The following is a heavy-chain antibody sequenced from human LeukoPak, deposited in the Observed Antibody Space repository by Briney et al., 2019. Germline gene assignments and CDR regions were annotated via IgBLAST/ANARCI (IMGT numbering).Heavy chain of an antibody. D-gene: IGHD2-2*01. CDR2: ISGSGGST. V-gene: IGHV3-23*01. CDR3: AKDVSDIVVVPAVPRAFDI. CDR1: GFTFSSYG. Sequence: GGSLRLSCAASGFTFSSYGMSWVRQAPGKGLEWVSAISGSGGSTYYADSVKGRFTISRDNSKNTLYLQMNSLRAEDTAVYYCAKDVSDIVVVPAVPRAFDIWGQGTMVTVSS. J-gene: IGHJ3*02.